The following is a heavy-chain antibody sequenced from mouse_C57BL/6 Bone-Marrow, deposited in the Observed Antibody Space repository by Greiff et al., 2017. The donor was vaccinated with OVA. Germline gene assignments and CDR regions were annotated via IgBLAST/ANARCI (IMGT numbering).Heavy chain of an antibody. D-gene: IGHD2-3*01. CDR1: GYTFTSYW. CDR2: IAPPDSYT. CDR3: ARLIYDGYYFDY. J-gene: IGHJ2*01. V-gene: IGHV1-59*01. Sequence: QVQLQQPGAELVRPGTSVKGAVESSGYTFTSYWMHWVKQSPVPCIEWIRVIAPPDSYTNYNQKFKGKATLTVDTSSSTAYMQLSSLTSEDSAVYYCARLIYDGYYFDYWGQGTTLTVSS.